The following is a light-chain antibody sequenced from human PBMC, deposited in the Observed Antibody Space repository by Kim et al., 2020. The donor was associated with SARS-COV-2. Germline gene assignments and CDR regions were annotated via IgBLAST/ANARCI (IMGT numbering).Light chain of an antibody. CDR1: SSNIGNNY. J-gene: IGLJ3*02. CDR3: GTWDSSLSPWV. V-gene: IGLV1-51*01. CDR2: DNN. Sequence: QSVLTQPPSVSAAPGQKVTISCSGSSSNIGNNYVSWYQQLPGTAPKLLIYDNNKRPSGIPDRFSGSKSGTSATLAITGLQTGDEADYYCGTWDSSLSPWVFGGGTQLTVL.